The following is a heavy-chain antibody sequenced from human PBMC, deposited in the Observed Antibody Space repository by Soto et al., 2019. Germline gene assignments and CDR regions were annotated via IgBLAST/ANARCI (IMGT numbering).Heavy chain of an antibody. V-gene: IGHV4-59*01. Sequence: SETLSLTCTVSGGSISSYYWSWIRQPPGKGLEGIGYIYYRGSTNYNPSLKSRVTISVDTSKNQFSLKLSSVTAADTAVYYCAREGYSSSWYWFDPWGQGTLVTVSS. CDR3: AREGYSSSWYWFDP. CDR1: GGSISSYY. CDR2: IYYRGST. J-gene: IGHJ5*02. D-gene: IGHD6-13*01.